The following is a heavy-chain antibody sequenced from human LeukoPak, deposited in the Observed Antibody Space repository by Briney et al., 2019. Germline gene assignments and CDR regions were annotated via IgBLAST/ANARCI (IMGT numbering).Heavy chain of an antibody. Sequence: ASVKVSCKASGYTFTSYDINWVRQATGQGLEWMGWMNPNSGNTGYAQKFQGRVTITRNTSISTAYMELSSLRSDDTAVYYCARDRIRYFDWLFEAFDIWGQGTMVTVSS. CDR1: GYTFTSYD. D-gene: IGHD3-9*01. CDR3: ARDRIRYFDWLFEAFDI. J-gene: IGHJ3*02. CDR2: MNPNSGNT. V-gene: IGHV1-8*03.